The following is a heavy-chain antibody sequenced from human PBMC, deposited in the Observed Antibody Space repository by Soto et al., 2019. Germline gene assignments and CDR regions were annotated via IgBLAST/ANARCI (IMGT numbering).Heavy chain of an antibody. CDR3: ARDAPPAAIWAYYYYYGMDV. Sequence: ASVKVSCKASGGTFSSYAISWVRQAPGQGLEWMGWINPNSGGTNYAQKFQGRVTMTRDTSISTAYMELSRLRSDDTAVYYCARDAPPAAIWAYYYYYGMDVWGQGTTVTVSS. J-gene: IGHJ6*02. D-gene: IGHD2-2*01. V-gene: IGHV1-2*02. CDR1: GGTFSSYA. CDR2: INPNSGGT.